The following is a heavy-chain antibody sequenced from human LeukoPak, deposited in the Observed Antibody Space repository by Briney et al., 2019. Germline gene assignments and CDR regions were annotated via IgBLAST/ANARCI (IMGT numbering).Heavy chain of an antibody. J-gene: IGHJ4*02. D-gene: IGHD6-19*01. CDR2: ISYDGSNK. V-gene: IGHV3-30*18. CDR3: AKLGATYSSGWFFDY. Sequence: GGSLRLSCAASGFTFSSYGMHWVRQAPGKGLEWVAVISYDGSNKYYADSVKGRFTISRDYSKNTLYLQMNSLRAEDTAVYYCAKLGATYSSGWFFDYWGQGTLVTVSS. CDR1: GFTFSSYG.